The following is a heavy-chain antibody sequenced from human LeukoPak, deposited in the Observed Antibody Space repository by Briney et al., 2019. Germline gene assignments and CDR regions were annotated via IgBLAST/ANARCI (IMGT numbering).Heavy chain of an antibody. D-gene: IGHD2-2*01. V-gene: IGHV5-51*01. Sequence: GESLKISCKGSGYSFTSYWIGWVRQMPGKGLEWMGIIYPGDSDTRYSPSSQGQVTISADKSISTAYLQWSSLKASDTAMYYCARSLVCSSTSCYAAAVYFDYWGQGTLVTVSS. CDR2: IYPGDSDT. CDR3: ARSLVCSSTSCYAAAVYFDY. J-gene: IGHJ4*02. CDR1: GYSFTSYW.